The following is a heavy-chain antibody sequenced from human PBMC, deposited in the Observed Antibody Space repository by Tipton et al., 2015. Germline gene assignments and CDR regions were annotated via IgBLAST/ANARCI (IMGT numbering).Heavy chain of an antibody. Sequence: GLVKPSETLSLTCTVSSDSINKYYWSWIRQPPGKELQWIGYIQYSGGTNYNPSLESRVSMSVDTSKTQFSLEMRPVTATDTAVYYCARARGRHGGLFDSWGQGTLVTVSS. D-gene: IGHD4-23*01. J-gene: IGHJ4*02. CDR3: ARARGRHGGLFDS. CDR1: SDSINKYY. V-gene: IGHV4-59*01. CDR2: IQYSGGT.